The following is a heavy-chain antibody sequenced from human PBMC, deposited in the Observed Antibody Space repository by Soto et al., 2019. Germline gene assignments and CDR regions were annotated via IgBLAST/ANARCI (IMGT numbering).Heavy chain of an antibody. CDR3: ARGSDEGEAEY. V-gene: IGHV4-30-2*01. Sequence: SETLSLTCAFSGVSISSGGYSWSWIRQPPGKGLEWIGYIYHSGTTYYNPSLKSRVTISVDRSKNQFSLKLSSVTAADTAVYYCARGSDEGEAEYWGQGTLVTVSS. CDR1: GVSISSGGYS. CDR2: IYHSGTT. J-gene: IGHJ4*02.